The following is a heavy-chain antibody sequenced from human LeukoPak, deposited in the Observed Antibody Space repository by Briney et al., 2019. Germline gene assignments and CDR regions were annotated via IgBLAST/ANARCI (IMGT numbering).Heavy chain of an antibody. D-gene: IGHD2-2*01. CDR3: ARDVVVVPAAIHYGMDV. Sequence: SETLSLTCAVYGGSFSDYFWGWIRQPPGKGLEWIGEINHSGRTYYNPSLKSRVTISVDTSKNQFSPNLSSVTAADTAVYYCARDVVVVPAAIHYGMDVWGQGTTVTVSS. CDR2: INHSGRT. CDR1: GGSFSDYF. J-gene: IGHJ6*02. V-gene: IGHV4-34*01.